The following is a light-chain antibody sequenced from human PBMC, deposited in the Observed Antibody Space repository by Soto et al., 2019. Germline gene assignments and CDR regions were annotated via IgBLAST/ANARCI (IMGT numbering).Light chain of an antibody. V-gene: IGKV3-20*01. J-gene: IGKJ5*01. CDR3: QQYGTEPIT. CDR2: RAS. CDR1: QSVIANY. Sequence: DIVLTQSPGTLSLSPGERATLSCRASQSVIANYLAWYQQKPGQAPRLLIYRASSRATGIPERFSGTGSGTDFTLTISRVAPEDFELYYCQQYGTEPITFGQGTRLEIK.